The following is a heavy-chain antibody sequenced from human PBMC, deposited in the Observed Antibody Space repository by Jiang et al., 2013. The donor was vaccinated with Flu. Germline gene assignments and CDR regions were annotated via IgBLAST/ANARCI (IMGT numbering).Heavy chain of an antibody. CDR3: AREGRQQLASGMLDY. V-gene: IGHV3-30-3*01. D-gene: IGHD6-13*01. Sequence: VQLVESGGGVVQPGRSLRLSCAASGFTFSSYAMHWVRQAPGKGLEWVAVISYDGSNKYYADSVKGRFTISRDNSKNTLYLQMNSLRAEDTAVYYCAREGRQQLASGMLDYWGQGTLVTVSS. CDR2: ISYDGSNK. J-gene: IGHJ4*02. CDR1: GFTFSSYA.